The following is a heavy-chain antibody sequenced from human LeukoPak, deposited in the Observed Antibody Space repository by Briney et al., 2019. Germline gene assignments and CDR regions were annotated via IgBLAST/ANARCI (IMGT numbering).Heavy chain of an antibody. CDR1: GFTFSSYS. CDR3: YSSGWSPSGPFDN. Sequence: PGGSLRLSCAASGFTFSSYSMNWVRQAPGKGLEWVSYISSSSSTIYYADSVKGRFTISRDNAKNSLYLQMNSLRAEDTAVYYCYSSGWSPSGPFDNWGQGTLVTVSS. D-gene: IGHD6-19*01. V-gene: IGHV3-48*01. CDR2: ISSSSSTI. J-gene: IGHJ4*02.